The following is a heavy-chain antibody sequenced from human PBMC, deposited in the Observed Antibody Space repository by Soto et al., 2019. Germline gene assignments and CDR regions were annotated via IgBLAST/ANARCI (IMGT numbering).Heavy chain of an antibody. D-gene: IGHD2-15*01. CDR2: IYYSGST. Sequence: QVQLQESGPGLVKPSQTLSLTCTVSGGSISSGGYYWSWIRQHPGKGLEWSGYIYYSGSTYYNPSSKSRGTISVDTSKNQFALKLSTVTAADTAVYYCARAGGHCSGGSCYSGFYYYYGMDVWGQGTTVTVSS. CDR3: ARAGGHCSGGSCYSGFYYYYGMDV. V-gene: IGHV4-31*03. J-gene: IGHJ6*02. CDR1: GGSISSGGYY.